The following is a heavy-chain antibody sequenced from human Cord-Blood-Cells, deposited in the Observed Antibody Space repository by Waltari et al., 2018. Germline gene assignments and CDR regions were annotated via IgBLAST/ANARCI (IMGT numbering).Heavy chain of an antibody. D-gene: IGHD6-19*01. CDR3: AKETGAGDY. Sequence: EVQLVESGGGLVQPGRSLRLSCAASGFTFDDYAMHWVRQAPGKGLEWISGISWNSCSIGYADSVKGRFTISRDNAKNSLYLQMNSLRAEDTALYYCAKETGAGDYWGQGTLVTVSS. CDR1: GFTFDDYA. CDR2: ISWNSCSI. J-gene: IGHJ4*02. V-gene: IGHV3-9*01.